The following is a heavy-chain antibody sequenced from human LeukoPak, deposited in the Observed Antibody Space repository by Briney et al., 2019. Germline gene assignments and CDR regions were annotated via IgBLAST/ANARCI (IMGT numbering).Heavy chain of an antibody. D-gene: IGHD4-17*01. CDR2: ISGSGGST. CDR1: GFTFSSYA. Sequence: PGGSLRLSCAASGFTFSSYAMSWVRQAPGKGLEWVSAISGSGGSTYYADSVKGRFTISRDNSKNTLYLQMNSLRAKDTAVYYCAKDPKGYGDYDYRGQGTLVTVSS. J-gene: IGHJ4*02. CDR3: AKDPKGYGDYDY. V-gene: IGHV3-23*01.